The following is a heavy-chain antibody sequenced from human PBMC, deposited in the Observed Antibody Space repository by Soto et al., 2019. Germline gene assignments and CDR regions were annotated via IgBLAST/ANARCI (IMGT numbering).Heavy chain of an antibody. V-gene: IGHV1-69*04. D-gene: IGHD2-2*01. CDR2: IIPILGIA. Sequence: SVKVSCKASGGTFSSYTISWVRQAPGQGLEWMGRIIPILGIANYAQKFQGRVTITADKSTSTAYMELSSLRSEDTAVYYCARDTDIVVVPAAIGHVAFDIWGQGTMVTVSS. CDR3: ARDTDIVVVPAAIGHVAFDI. J-gene: IGHJ3*02. CDR1: GGTFSSYT.